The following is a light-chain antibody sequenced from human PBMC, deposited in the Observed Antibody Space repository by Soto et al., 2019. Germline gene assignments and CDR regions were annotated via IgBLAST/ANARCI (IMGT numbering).Light chain of an antibody. J-gene: IGLJ1*01. CDR2: EVS. CDR1: SSDVGSYNL. Sequence: QSVLTQPASVSGSPGQSITISCTGTSSDVGSYNLVSWYQQHPGKAPKLMIYEVSKRPSGVSNRFSGSKSGNAASLTISGLQAEDEADYYCRSYAGSSTSLYVFGTGTKVPVL. CDR3: RSYAGSSTSLYV. V-gene: IGLV2-23*02.